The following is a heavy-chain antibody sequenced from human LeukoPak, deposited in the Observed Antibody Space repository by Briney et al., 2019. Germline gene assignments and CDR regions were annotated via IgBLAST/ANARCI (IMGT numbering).Heavy chain of an antibody. CDR1: RFTFSSYW. J-gene: IGHJ6*02. CDR2: INNDGSST. CDR3: ARDWDTDGMDV. D-gene: IGHD1-26*01. V-gene: IGHV3-74*01. Sequence: PGGSLRLSCAASRFTFSSYWMHWVRQAPGKGLVWVSRINNDGSSTNYADSVEGRFTISRDNAKNTLYLQMSSLRVEDTAVYYCARDWDTDGMDVWGQGTTVTVSS.